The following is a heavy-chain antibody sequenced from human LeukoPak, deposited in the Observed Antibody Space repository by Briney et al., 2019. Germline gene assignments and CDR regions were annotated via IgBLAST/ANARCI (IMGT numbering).Heavy chain of an antibody. CDR1: GFTFSSYW. CDR2: IKQDGSEK. D-gene: IGHD3-10*01. Sequence: GGSLRLSCAASGFTFSSYWMSWVRQAPGKGLEWVANIKQDGSEKYYVDSVKGRFTISRDNAKNSLYLQMNSLRAEDTAVYYCARDFLGVHMVRGITDYWGQGTLVTVSS. V-gene: IGHV3-7*01. CDR3: ARDFLGVHMVRGITDY. J-gene: IGHJ4*02.